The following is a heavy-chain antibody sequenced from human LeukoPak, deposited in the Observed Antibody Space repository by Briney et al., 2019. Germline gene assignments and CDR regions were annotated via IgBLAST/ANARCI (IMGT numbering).Heavy chain of an antibody. J-gene: IGHJ4*02. Sequence: SETLSLTCAVYGGSFSGYYWSWIRQPPGKGLEWIGETNHSGSTNYNPSLKSRVTISVDTSKNQFSLKLSSVTAADTAVYYCARPAYYYDSSGYYSSYYFDYWGQGTLVTVSS. CDR3: ARPAYYYDSSGYYSSYYFDY. CDR2: TNHSGST. D-gene: IGHD3-22*01. CDR1: GGSFSGYY. V-gene: IGHV4-34*01.